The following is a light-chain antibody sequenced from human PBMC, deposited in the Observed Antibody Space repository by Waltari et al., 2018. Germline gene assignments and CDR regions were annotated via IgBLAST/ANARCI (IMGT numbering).Light chain of an antibody. CDR1: RRGVCTYKH. J-gene: IGLJ3*02. V-gene: IGLV2-11*01. CDR2: DVT. Sequence: QSAVTQPRSPSGSPGPSVTLTRCGTRRGVCTYKHVPWYQQHPGQAPKLMIYDVTKRPSEVPDRFSGSKSGITASLTISGLQADDEADYYCCSYAGSYTLGVFGGGTKLTVL. CDR3: CSYAGSYTLGV.